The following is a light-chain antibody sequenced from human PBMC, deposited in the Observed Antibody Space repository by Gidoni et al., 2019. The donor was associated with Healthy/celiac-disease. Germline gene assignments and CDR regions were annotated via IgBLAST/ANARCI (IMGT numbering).Light chain of an antibody. V-gene: IGKV1-39*01. CDR3: QQGYSRWT. CDR2: AA. J-gene: IGKJ1*01. Sequence: DIQMTQSPSSLSASVGDRVTITSRASQSISSYLNWYQQKPGKATKLLIYAAPRFSGSGSGTDFTLTISSLQPEDFATYYCQQGYSRWTFGQGTKVEIK. CDR1: QSISSY.